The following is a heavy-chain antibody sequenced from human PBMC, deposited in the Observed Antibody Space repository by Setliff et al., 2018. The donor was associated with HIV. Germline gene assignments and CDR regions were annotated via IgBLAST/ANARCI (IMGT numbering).Heavy chain of an antibody. V-gene: IGHV1-18*01. CDR2: ISAYNGNT. Sequence: ASVKVSCKAFGYTFTSYGMSWVRQAPGQGLEWMGWISAYNGNTHYAQKLQGRVTITRDTSASTAYMELSSLRSEDTAVYYSARDYYDSSGPGWYFDLWGRGTLVTVSS. J-gene: IGHJ2*01. D-gene: IGHD3-22*01. CDR3: ARDYYDSSGPGWYFDL. CDR1: GYTFTSYG.